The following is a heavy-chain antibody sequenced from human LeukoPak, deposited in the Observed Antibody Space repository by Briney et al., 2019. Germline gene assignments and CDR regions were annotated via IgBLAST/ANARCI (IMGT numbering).Heavy chain of an antibody. CDR1: GGAISSHY. CDR2: IYYSGSA. CDR3: ARGYYRYACDN. J-gene: IGHJ3*02. Sequence: SETLSLTCTVSGGAISSHYWTWIRQPPGKGLEWIGYIYYSGSANYNPSLKSRVTISVDTSKNQFSLKLSSVTAADTAVYYCARGYYRYACDNWGQGTMVTVSS. D-gene: IGHD3-10*01. V-gene: IGHV4-59*11.